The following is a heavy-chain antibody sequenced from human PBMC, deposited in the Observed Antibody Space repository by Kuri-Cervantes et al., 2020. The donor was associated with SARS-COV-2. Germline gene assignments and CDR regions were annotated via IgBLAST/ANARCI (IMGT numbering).Heavy chain of an antibody. CDR2: INHSGST. CDR3: ARGGGNEDYYYGMDV. CDR1: GGSFSGYY. D-gene: IGHD4-23*01. V-gene: IGHV4-34*01. Sequence: SQTLSLTCAVYGGSFSGYYWSWIRQPPGKGLEWIGEINHSGSTNYNPSLKGRVTISVDTSKNQFSLKLSSVTAADTAVYYCARGGGNEDYYYGMDVWGQGTTVTVSS. J-gene: IGHJ6*02.